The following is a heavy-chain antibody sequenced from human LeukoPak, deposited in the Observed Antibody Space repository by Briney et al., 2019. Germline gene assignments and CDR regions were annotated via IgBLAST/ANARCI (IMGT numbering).Heavy chain of an antibody. CDR3: ARDLMVVTDFQH. V-gene: IGHV1-2*02. J-gene: IGHJ1*01. CDR2: INPNSGGT. Sequence: GASVKVSCKASGGTFSSYAISWVRQAPGQGLEWMGWINPNSGGTNYAQKFQGRVTMTRDTSISTAYMELSRLRSDDTAVYYCARDLMVVTDFQHWGQGTLVTVSS. CDR1: GGTFSSYA. D-gene: IGHD4-23*01.